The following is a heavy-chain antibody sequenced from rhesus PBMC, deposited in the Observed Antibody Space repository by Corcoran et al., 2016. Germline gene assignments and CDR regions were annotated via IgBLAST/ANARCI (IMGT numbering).Heavy chain of an antibody. CDR2: IYGSGGSH. Sequence: QVQLKGSGPGLVKPSETLSLTCAGSRYSISSNYWKWIRQPPGKGLGWIGSIYGSGGSHYLNPSLKSRVTLSVDTSKNRFSLRLSSVSAADTAVYYCAREGGGVCYYWGQGVLVTVSS. V-gene: IGHV4S14*01. J-gene: IGHJ4*01. D-gene: IGHD2-39*02. CDR3: AREGGGVCYY. CDR1: RYSISSNY.